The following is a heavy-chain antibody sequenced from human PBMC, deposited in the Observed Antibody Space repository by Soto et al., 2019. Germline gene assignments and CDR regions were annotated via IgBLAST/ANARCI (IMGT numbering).Heavy chain of an antibody. Sequence: GGSLRLSCTASGFTFGDYAMSWFRQAPGKGLEWVGFIRSKAYGGTTEYAASVKGRFTISRDDSKSIAYLQMNSLKTEDTAVYYCAKDRGSSWYGDYFDYWGQGTLVTVSS. V-gene: IGHV3-49*03. D-gene: IGHD6-13*01. CDR2: IRSKAYGGTT. CDR3: AKDRGSSWYGDYFDY. CDR1: GFTFGDYA. J-gene: IGHJ4*02.